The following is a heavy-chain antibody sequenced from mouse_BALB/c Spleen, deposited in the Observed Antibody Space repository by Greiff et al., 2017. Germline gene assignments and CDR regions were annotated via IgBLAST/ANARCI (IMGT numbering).Heavy chain of an antibody. CDR3: ARRGSYYRYDVFAY. Sequence: VQLKQSGPELVKPGASVKMSCKASGYTFTSYVMHWVKQKPGQGLEWIGYINPYNDGTKYNEKFKGKATLTSDKSSSTAYMELSSLTSEDSAVYYCARRGSYYRYDVFAYWGQGTLVTVSA. CDR1: GYTFTSYV. D-gene: IGHD2-14*01. V-gene: IGHV1-14*01. CDR2: INPYNDGT. J-gene: IGHJ3*01.